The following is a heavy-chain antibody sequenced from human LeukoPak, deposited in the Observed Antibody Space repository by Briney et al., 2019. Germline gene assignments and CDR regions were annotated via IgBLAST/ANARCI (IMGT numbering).Heavy chain of an antibody. CDR2: INPDGRDT. Sequence: QPGGSLRPSCVVSGFTFNRCWMNWVRQAPGKGLEWVAHINPDGRDTYYVDSVKGRFTISRDNAQNSMYLQMNSLRVEDTAVYYCTSWGDTTAEYFQRWGQGTLVTVSS. CDR1: GFTFNRCW. J-gene: IGHJ1*01. D-gene: IGHD2-21*02. V-gene: IGHV3-7*01. CDR3: TSWGDTTAEYFQR.